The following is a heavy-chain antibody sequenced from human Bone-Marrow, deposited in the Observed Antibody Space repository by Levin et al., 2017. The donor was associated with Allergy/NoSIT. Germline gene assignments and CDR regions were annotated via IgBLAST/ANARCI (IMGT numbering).Heavy chain of an antibody. V-gene: IGHV2-70*04. CDR3: ARESVSGHFFEY. CDR1: GFSLTTNGMR. CDR2: IDWYDDK. Sequence: ESGPTLVKPTQTLTLTCTFSGFSLTTNGMRVSWLRQPPGRALEWLARIDWYDDKFYNTSLKTRLSISKDTSRNHVVLTMTNMDPMDTGTYYCARESVSGHFFEYWGQGTLIIVSS. J-gene: IGHJ4*02. D-gene: IGHD6-19*01.